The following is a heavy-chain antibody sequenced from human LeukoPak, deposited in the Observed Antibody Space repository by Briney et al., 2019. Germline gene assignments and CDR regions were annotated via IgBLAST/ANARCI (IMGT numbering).Heavy chain of an antibody. J-gene: IGHJ5*02. CDR2: IYYSGST. Sequence: KPSETLSLTCTVSGGSISSYYWSWIRQPPGKGLEWIGSIYYSGSTYYNPSLKSRVTISVDTSKNQFSLKLSSVTAADTAVYYCARQGGPIAVAPDWFDPWGQGTLVTVSS. CDR1: GGSISSYY. CDR3: ARQGGPIAVAPDWFDP. D-gene: IGHD6-19*01. V-gene: IGHV4-59*05.